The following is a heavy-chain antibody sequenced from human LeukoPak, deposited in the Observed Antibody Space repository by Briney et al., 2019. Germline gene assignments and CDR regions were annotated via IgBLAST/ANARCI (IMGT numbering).Heavy chain of an antibody. Sequence: PGGSLRLSCAASGFTFSSYEMNWVRQAPGKGLEWVSYISSSGSTIYYADSVKGRFTISRDNAKNSLYLQMNSLRAEDTAVYYCARAPLRYSGYEYSGYWGQGTLVTVSS. CDR1: GFTFSSYE. V-gene: IGHV3-48*03. CDR3: ARAPLRYSGYEYSGY. CDR2: ISSSGSTI. D-gene: IGHD5-12*01. J-gene: IGHJ4*02.